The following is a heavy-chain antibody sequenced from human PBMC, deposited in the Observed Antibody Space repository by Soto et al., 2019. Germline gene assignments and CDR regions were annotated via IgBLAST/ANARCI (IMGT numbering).Heavy chain of an antibody. J-gene: IGHJ4*02. CDR3: AKARGSYYASFFDY. CDR1: GFTFSSYA. D-gene: IGHD1-26*01. Sequence: GGSLRLSCAASGFTFSSYAMIWVRQAPGKGLEWVSAISGSGGSTYYADSVKGRFTISRDNSKNTLYLQMNSLRAEDTAVYYCAKARGSYYASFFDYWGQGTLVTVSS. CDR2: ISGSGGST. V-gene: IGHV3-23*01.